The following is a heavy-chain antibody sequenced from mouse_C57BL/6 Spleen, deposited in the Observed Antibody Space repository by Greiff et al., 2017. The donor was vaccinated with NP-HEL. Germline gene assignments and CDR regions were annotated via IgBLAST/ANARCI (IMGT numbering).Heavy chain of an antibody. Sequence: VQLQQSGPELVKPGASVKISCKASGYAFSSSWMNWVKQRPGKGLEWIGRIYPGDGDTNYNGKFKGKATLTADKSSSTAYMQLSSLTSEDSAVYFCARSYYYGSPGYYAMDYWGQGTSVTVSS. D-gene: IGHD1-1*01. V-gene: IGHV1-82*01. CDR2: IYPGDGDT. CDR1: GYAFSSSW. CDR3: ARSYYYGSPGYYAMDY. J-gene: IGHJ4*01.